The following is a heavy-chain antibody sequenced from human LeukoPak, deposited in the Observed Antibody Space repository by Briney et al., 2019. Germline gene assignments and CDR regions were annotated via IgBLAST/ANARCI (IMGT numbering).Heavy chain of an antibody. CDR3: ARDRHIAAAVYYYYMDV. V-gene: IGHV1-18*01. CDR2: INAYNGNT. D-gene: IGHD6-13*01. Sequence: ASVKVSCKASGYTFTSYIISWVRQAPGQGLEWMGWINAYNGNTDYAQRVQGRVTMTTDTSTSIAYMELRSLRSDDTAVYYCARDRHIAAAVYYYYMDVWGKGTPVTVSS. J-gene: IGHJ6*03. CDR1: GYTFTSYI.